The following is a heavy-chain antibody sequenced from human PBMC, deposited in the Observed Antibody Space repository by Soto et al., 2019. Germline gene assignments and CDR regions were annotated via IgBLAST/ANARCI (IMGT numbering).Heavy chain of an antibody. Sequence: GGSLRLSWAASGFTFSSYAMSWVRQAPGKGLEWVSAISGSGGSTYYADSVKGRFTISRDNSKNTLYLQMNSLRAEDTAVYYCAKLEYSSLGVNWFDPWGQGTLVTVSS. V-gene: IGHV3-23*01. J-gene: IGHJ5*02. D-gene: IGHD6-6*01. CDR3: AKLEYSSLGVNWFDP. CDR1: GFTFSSYA. CDR2: ISGSGGST.